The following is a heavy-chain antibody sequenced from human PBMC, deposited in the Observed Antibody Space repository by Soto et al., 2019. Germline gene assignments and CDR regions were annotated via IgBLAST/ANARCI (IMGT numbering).Heavy chain of an antibody. CDR1: GFSFDDYA. CDR2: ISWNSGSI. V-gene: IGHV3-9*01. Sequence: EVQLVESGGGLVQPGRSLRLSCAASGFSFDDYAMHWVRQGPGKGLEWVSGISWNSGSIAYADSVKGRFFISRDNADNSLYLQMNSLRAEDTAFYYCATSPSRQAFDYGGKGTLVTVSS. CDR3: ATSPSRQAFDY. J-gene: IGHJ4*02. D-gene: IGHD2-2*01.